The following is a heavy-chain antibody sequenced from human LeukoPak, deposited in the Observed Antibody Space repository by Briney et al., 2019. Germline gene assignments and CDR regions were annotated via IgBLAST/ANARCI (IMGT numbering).Heavy chain of an antibody. V-gene: IGHV3-7*01. CDR3: AREVAAAGTNSFHS. D-gene: IGHD6-13*01. J-gene: IGHJ4*02. CDR1: GFTLSSFW. CDR2: IKQDGGER. Sequence: PGGALRLSCAAPGFTLSSFWMSWVRQAPGKGLGWVANIKQDGGERYYVDSVKGRFTISRDNAKNSLYLQMNSLRAEDTAVYYCAREVAAAGTNSFHSWGQGTLVTVSS.